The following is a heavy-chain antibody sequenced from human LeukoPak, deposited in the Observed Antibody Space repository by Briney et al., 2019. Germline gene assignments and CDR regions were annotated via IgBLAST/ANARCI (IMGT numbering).Heavy chain of an antibody. D-gene: IGHD3-9*01. Sequence: GGSLRLSCAASGFTISSYWMTWLRQAPGKGLEWVANIRGDGGLEYFVDSVQGRFSISRDNAKNSFYPQMNSLRADDTAVYYCARDLTASGSFDYWGQGTLVTVSS. V-gene: IGHV3-7*04. CDR1: GFTISSYW. J-gene: IGHJ4*02. CDR2: IRGDGGLE. CDR3: ARDLTASGSFDY.